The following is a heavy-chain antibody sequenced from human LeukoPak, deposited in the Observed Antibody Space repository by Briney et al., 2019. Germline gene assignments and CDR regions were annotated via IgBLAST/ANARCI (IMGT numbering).Heavy chain of an antibody. CDR3: ARDGTWRLDY. V-gene: IGHV6-1*01. CDR2: TYYRSKWYY. J-gene: IGHJ4*02. D-gene: IGHD2-15*01. Sequence: SQTLSLTCAISGDSFSSNSAAWNWIRQSPSGGLEWLGRTYYRSKWYYDYALPVKSRSTINPDTSENQFSLQLNSVTPDDTAVYYCARDGTWRLDYWGQGTLVTVSS. CDR1: GDSFSSNSAA.